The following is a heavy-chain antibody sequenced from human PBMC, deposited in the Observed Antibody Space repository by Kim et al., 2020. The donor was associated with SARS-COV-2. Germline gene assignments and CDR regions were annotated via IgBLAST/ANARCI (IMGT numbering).Heavy chain of an antibody. J-gene: IGHJ3*01. CDR3: ARNFGSATMIGDV. CDR2: IRSDESKR. CDR1: GFTISPFA. Sequence: GGSLRLSCTASGFTISPFAMHWVRQAPGKGLEWVAVIRSDESKRYYAESVKDRFTISRDNSKNTLYLQMNSLRAEDTAIYFCARNFGSATMIGDVWGLGT. D-gene: IGHD3-10*01. V-gene: IGHV3-33*01.